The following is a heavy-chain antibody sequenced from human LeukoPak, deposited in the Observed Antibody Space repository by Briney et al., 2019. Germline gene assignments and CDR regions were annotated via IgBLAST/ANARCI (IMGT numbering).Heavy chain of an antibody. CDR2: ISYDGSNK. D-gene: IGHD2-15*01. CDR3: ARAGVVVAATGYYFDY. CDR1: GSTFSSYA. J-gene: IGHJ4*02. V-gene: IGHV3-30-3*01. Sequence: GGSLRLSCAASGSTFSSYAMHWVRQAPGKGLEWVAVISYDGSNKYYADSVKGRFTISRDNSKNTLYLQVNSLRAEDTAVYYCARAGVVVAATGYYFDYWGQGTLVTVSS.